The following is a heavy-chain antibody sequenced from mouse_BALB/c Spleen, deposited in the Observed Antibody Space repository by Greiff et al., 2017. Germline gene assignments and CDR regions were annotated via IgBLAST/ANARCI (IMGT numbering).Heavy chain of an antibody. V-gene: IGHV3-2*02. CDR3: ASRSNSFYFDY. Sequence: ESGPGLVKPSQSLSLTCTVTGYSITSDYAWNWIRQFPGNKLEWMGYISYSGSTSYNPSLKSRISITRDTSKNQFFLQLNSVTTEDTATYYCASRSNSFYFDYWGQGTTLTVSS. CDR2: ISYSGST. J-gene: IGHJ2*01. D-gene: IGHD1-3*01. CDR1: GYSITSDYA.